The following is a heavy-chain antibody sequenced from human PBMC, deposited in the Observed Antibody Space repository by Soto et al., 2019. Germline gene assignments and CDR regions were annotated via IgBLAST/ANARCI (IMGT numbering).Heavy chain of an antibody. CDR1: GYSISSGYY. D-gene: IGHD3-22*01. V-gene: IGHV4-38-2*02. CDR2: IYHSGST. J-gene: IGHJ4*02. CDR3: ARDWGFYDSSGYYDY. Sequence: SETLSLTCTVSGYSISSGYYWGWIRQPPGKGLEWIGSIYHSGSTYYNPSLKSRVTISVDTSKNQFSLKLSSVTAADTAVYYCARDWGFYDSSGYYDYWGQGTLVTVSS.